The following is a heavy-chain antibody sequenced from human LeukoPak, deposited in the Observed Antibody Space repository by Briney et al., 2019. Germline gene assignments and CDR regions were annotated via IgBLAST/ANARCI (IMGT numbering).Heavy chain of an antibody. D-gene: IGHD4-17*01. Sequence: SVKVSCKASGGTFSSYAISWVRQAPGQGLEWMGGIIPIFGTANYAQKFQGRVTTTTDESTSTAYMELSSLRSEDTAVYYCARGYGDYDYYYYMDVWGKGTTVTVSS. V-gene: IGHV1-69*05. J-gene: IGHJ6*03. CDR1: GGTFSSYA. CDR2: IIPIFGTA. CDR3: ARGYGDYDYYYYMDV.